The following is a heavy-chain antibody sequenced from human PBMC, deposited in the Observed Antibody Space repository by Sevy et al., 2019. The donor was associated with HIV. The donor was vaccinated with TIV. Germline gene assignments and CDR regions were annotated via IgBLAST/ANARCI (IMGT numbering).Heavy chain of an antibody. V-gene: IGHV3-7*04. CDR1: GFTLSRYW. D-gene: IGHD3-22*01. Sequence: GGSLRLSCAASGFTLSRYWMSWVRQAPGKGLEWVANIKQDGSQKYYVDSVKGRFTISRDNAKNSLYLQMNSLRAEDTAVYYCARGGYYYDRSGLAAFDIWGHGTMVTVSS. J-gene: IGHJ3*02. CDR2: IKQDGSQK. CDR3: ARGGYYYDRSGLAAFDI.